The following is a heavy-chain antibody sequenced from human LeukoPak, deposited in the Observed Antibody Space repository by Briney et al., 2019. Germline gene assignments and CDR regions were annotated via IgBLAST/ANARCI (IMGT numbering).Heavy chain of an antibody. CDR3: ARGYYGSGNRGSYFDY. J-gene: IGHJ4*02. CDR1: GGSISSYY. D-gene: IGHD3-10*01. CDR2: IYYSGST. V-gene: IGHV4-30-4*01. Sequence: PSQTLSLTCTVSGGSISSYYWSWIRQPPGKGLEWIGYIYYSGSTYYNPSLKSRVTISVDTSKNQFSLKLSSVTAADTAVYYCARGYYGSGNRGSYFDYWGQGTLVTVSS.